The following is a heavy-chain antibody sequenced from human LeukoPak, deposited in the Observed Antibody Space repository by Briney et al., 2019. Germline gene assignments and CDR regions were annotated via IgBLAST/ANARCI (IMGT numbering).Heavy chain of an antibody. Sequence: GEPLNISCRGSGYSFTTYWIGWVRQMPGKGLEWMGTIYPGDSDTRYSPSFQGQVTMSADKSINTAYLQWSSLKASDTAMYYCARRQGCSSTSCPPDSWGQGTLVTVSS. CDR1: GYSFTTYW. V-gene: IGHV5-51*01. CDR3: ARRQGCSSTSCPPDS. D-gene: IGHD2-2*01. J-gene: IGHJ4*02. CDR2: IYPGDSDT.